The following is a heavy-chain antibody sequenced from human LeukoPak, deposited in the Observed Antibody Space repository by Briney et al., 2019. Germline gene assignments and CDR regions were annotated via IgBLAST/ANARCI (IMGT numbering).Heavy chain of an antibody. CDR1: GVSISSGGYY. CDR3: ARGADGGVDAFDI. V-gene: IGHV4-31*03. CDR2: IYHSGSA. J-gene: IGHJ3*02. Sequence: SQTLSLTCTVSGVSISSGGYYWSWIRQHPGKGVEWIAYIYHSGSAYYNPSLKSRVTISVDTSKNQFSLELSSVTAADTAVFSCARGADGGVDAFDIWGQGTMVTVSS. D-gene: IGHD3-16*01.